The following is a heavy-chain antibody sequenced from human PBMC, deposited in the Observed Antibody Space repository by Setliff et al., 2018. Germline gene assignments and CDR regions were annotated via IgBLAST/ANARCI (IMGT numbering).Heavy chain of an antibody. CDR2: IIPMFGTT. CDR1: GGTFSSYA. J-gene: IGHJ4*02. Sequence: ASVKVSCKASGGTFSSYAIDWVRQAPGQGLEWMGGIIPMFGTTNYAQRFRGRVTITADESTTTAYLELSRLTSDDTAVYYCVRQDILTSYYMFDYWGQGTLVTVSS. CDR3: VRQDILTSYYMFDY. V-gene: IGHV1-69*13. D-gene: IGHD3-9*01.